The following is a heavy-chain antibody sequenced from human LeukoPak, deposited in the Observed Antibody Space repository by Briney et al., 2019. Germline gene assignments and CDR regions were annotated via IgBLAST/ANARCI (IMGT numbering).Heavy chain of an antibody. V-gene: IGHV1-8*01. J-gene: IGHJ4*02. CDR1: GYTFTSYD. CDR2: MTPHSGNT. CDR3: ARCRYDYGDGPDF. D-gene: IGHD4/OR15-4a*01. Sequence: ASVKVSCKASGYTFTSYDINWVRQAAGQGLEWMGFMTPHSGNTGYAQKLQGRVTMTRENSIHTADMGQRSLRPEDTAVDYCARCRYDYGDGPDFWGRGTRVSVSS.